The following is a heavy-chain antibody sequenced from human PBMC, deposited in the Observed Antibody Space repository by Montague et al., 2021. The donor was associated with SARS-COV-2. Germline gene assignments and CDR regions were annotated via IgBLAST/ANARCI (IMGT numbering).Heavy chain of an antibody. V-gene: IGHV4-34*01. CDR3: ARGADYDFWSGFLRYKWFGP. Sequence: SETLSLTCAVYTDSFSGYYWSWIRQSPGKGLEWIGEITHSGSTNHNPSLQSRVTISVDKSKKQVSPKLRSLTAADTAVYYCARGADYDFWSGFLRYKWFGPWGQGTPVIVSS. CDR1: TDSFSGYY. D-gene: IGHD3-3*01. CDR2: ITHSGST. J-gene: IGHJ5*02.